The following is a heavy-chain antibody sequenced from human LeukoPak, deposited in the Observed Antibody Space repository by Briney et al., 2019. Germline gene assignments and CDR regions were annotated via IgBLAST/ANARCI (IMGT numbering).Heavy chain of an antibody. Sequence: ASVKVSCKASGYTFTSYGISWVRQAPGQGLEWMGWISAYNGNTNYAQKFQGRVTMTRDTSISTAYMELSRLRSDDTAVYYCARDFWDYWGQGTLVTVSS. CDR3: ARDFWDY. D-gene: IGHD2/OR15-2a*01. CDR1: GYTFTSYG. V-gene: IGHV1-18*01. CDR2: ISAYNGNT. J-gene: IGHJ4*02.